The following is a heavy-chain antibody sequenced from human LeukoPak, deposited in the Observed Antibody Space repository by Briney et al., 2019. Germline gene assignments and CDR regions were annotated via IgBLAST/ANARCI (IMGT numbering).Heavy chain of an antibody. CDR1: GFTFSNAW. CDR2: IKSKTDGGTT. CDR3: TTAETWGLRDY. J-gene: IGHJ4*02. Sequence: GGSLRLSCAASGFTFSNAWMSWVRQAPGKGLEWVGRIKSKTDGGTTDYAAPVKGRFTISRDDSKNTLYLQMNSLKTGDTAVYYCTTAETWGLRDYWGQGTLVTVSS. D-gene: IGHD7-27*01. V-gene: IGHV3-15*01.